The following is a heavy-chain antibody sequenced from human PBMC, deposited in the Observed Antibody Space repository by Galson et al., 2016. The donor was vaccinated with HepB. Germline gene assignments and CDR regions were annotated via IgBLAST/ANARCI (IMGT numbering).Heavy chain of an antibody. Sequence: SETLSLTCTVAGGSISSRSFYWGWIRQPPGKGLEWIGTIYYGGTTYYNPSPNSRVPISVDTSKNQFPLNVRSVTAADTAVYYCARQATIFGVVRSRPRGLGSFDPWGQGTLVTVSS. CDR2: IYYGGTT. V-gene: IGHV4-39*01. D-gene: IGHD3-3*01. J-gene: IGHJ5*02. CDR3: ARQATIFGVVRSRPRGLGSFDP. CDR1: GGSISSRSFY.